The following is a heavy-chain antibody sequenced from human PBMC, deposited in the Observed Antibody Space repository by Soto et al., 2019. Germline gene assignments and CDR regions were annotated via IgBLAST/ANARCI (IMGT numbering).Heavy chain of an antibody. J-gene: IGHJ6*02. CDR1: GDSISSANYY. V-gene: IGHV4-30-4*01. D-gene: IGHD2-21*02. CDR2: IYYSGST. CDR3: ATLAYCGGDCYPIPYFYYGMDV. Sequence: SETLSLTCTVSGDSISSANYYWSWIRQPPGKGLEWIGYIYYSGSTYSNPSLKSRATMSVDTSKNQFSLKLNSVTAADTAVYYCATLAYCGGDCYPIPYFYYGMDVWGQGTTVTVSS.